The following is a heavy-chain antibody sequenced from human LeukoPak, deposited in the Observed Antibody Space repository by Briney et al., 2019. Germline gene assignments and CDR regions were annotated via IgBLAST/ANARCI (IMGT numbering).Heavy chain of an antibody. CDR3: AKDLHSGSSTDAFDI. CDR2: IRYDGSNK. D-gene: IGHD1-26*01. J-gene: IGHJ3*02. CDR1: GFTFSSYG. Sequence: GGSLRLSCAASGFTFSSYGMHWVRQAPGKGLEWVAFIRYDGSNKYYADSVKGRFTISRDNSKSTLYLQMNSLRAEDTAVYYCAKDLHSGSSTDAFDIWGQGTMVTVSS. V-gene: IGHV3-30*02.